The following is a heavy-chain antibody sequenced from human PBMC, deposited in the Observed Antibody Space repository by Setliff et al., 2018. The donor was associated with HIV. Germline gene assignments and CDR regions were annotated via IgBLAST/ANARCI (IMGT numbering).Heavy chain of an antibody. J-gene: IGHJ4*03. Sequence: GESLKISCKGSGYTFPHAWIGWVRQMPGKGLEWMGIIYLSDSDTRYSRSFQGQVTISVDQSITTAYLQWSSLKASDTAMYYCATSPGTYSDSSASYFDYWVPETLLVTVSS. CDR2: IYLSDSDT. V-gene: IGHV5-51*01. CDR3: ATSPGTYSDSSASYFDY. D-gene: IGHD6-6*01. CDR1: GYTFPHAW.